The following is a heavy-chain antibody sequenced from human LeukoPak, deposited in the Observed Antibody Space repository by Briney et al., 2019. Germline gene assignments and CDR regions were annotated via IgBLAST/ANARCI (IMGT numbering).Heavy chain of an antibody. Sequence: GGSLRLSCAASGFTFSNYGMHWVRQAPGKGLEWVAVISYDGTNKYYADSVKGRFTISRDTSKNTLYLQMNSLRAEDTAVYYCAREEYYFDYWGQGTLVTVSS. V-gene: IGHV3-30*19. CDR2: ISYDGTNK. CDR3: AREEYYFDY. CDR1: GFTFSNYG. J-gene: IGHJ4*02.